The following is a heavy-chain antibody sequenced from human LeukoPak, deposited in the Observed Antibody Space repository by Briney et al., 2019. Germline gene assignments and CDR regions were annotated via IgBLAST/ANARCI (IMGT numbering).Heavy chain of an antibody. CDR3: ARDDRDGYNLLDY. CDR2: IKQDGSEK. Sequence: GGSLRLSCAASGFTFSSYWMSWVRQAPGKGLEWVANIKQDGSEKYYVDSVKGRFTISRDNAKNSLYLQMNSLRAEDTAVYYCARDDRDGYNLLDYWGQGTLVTVSS. J-gene: IGHJ4*02. V-gene: IGHV3-7*01. CDR1: GFTFSSYW. D-gene: IGHD5-24*01.